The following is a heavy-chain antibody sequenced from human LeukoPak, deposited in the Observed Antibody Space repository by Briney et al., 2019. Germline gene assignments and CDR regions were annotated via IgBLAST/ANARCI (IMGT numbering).Heavy chain of an antibody. D-gene: IGHD6-19*01. CDR3: ARVGPSVYQLLYYYGMDV. V-gene: IGHV3-30-3*01. J-gene: IGHJ6*02. Sequence: PGGALRLSCAASGFTFSSYAMHWVRQAPGKGPEWVAVISYDGSNKYYADSVKGRFTLSRDNSKHTLYLQMNNLRADDTAVYYCARVGPSVYQLLYYYGMDVWGQGTTVTASS. CDR2: ISYDGSNK. CDR1: GFTFSSYA.